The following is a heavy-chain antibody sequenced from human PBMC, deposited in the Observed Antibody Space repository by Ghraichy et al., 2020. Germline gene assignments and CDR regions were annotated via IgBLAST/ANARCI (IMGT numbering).Heavy chain of an antibody. CDR1: GFTFSSNA. CDR3: ARDDYCGSGSYPHY. D-gene: IGHD3-10*01. Sequence: GGSLRLSCAASGFTFSSNAMHLVRQPPGKGLEWVALISYDVSNKYHADAVKGRFPIPRDKSTNTQFLQMNSLRAEDTAVYYCARDDYCGSGSYPHYWGEGTLVTVSS. V-gene: IGHV3-30*04. CDR2: ISYDVSNK. J-gene: IGHJ4*02.